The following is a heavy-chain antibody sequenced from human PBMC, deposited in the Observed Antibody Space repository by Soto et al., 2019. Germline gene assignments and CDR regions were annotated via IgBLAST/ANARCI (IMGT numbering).Heavy chain of an antibody. Sequence: QVQLLESGPGLVRPSQTLSLICTVSGGSISSNSQHWTRIRQHPGQGLEWLGYISHSGTTYYSPSLKSRISMSLDTSRNQFSLKLTSVTAADTGVYYCERDNPPEKYGGVFYYCGMDVWGQGTTVTVSS. V-gene: IGHV4-31*03. CDR3: ERDNPPEKYGGVFYYCGMDV. CDR1: GGSISSNSQH. D-gene: IGHD2-8*02. CDR2: ISHSGTT. J-gene: IGHJ6*02.